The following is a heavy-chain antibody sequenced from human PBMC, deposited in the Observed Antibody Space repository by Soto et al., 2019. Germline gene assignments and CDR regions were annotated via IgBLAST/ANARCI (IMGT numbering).Heavy chain of an antibody. Sequence: EVQLLESGGGLVQPEGSLRLSCAASGFTFSSHAMSWVRQAPGKGLEWVSAISYSGTTTYYAESVKGRFTISRDKSKNTLYLQMNSLRVEDTAIYYCAKRFTLFGEVKLSPDFDYWGQGTLVTVSS. V-gene: IGHV3-23*01. CDR1: GFTFSSHA. D-gene: IGHD3-3*01. CDR3: AKRFTLFGEVKLSPDFDY. J-gene: IGHJ4*02. CDR2: ISYSGTTT.